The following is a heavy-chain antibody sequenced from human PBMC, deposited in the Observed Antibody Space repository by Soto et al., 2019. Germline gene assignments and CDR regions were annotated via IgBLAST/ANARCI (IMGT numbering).Heavy chain of an antibody. D-gene: IGHD2-21*02. CDR1: GFTFINYA. CDR3: AKKGLGSIGTYCNSGDCHYAFDI. Sequence: EVQLLESGGGLVQPGGSLRLSCAASGFTFINYAMTWVRQAPGKGLEWVSTISGGGDGTYYADSVKGRLTISRDNSRNTVYLQMISLRAEDTAVYYCAKKGLGSIGTYCNSGDCHYAFDIWGQGTMVTVSS. J-gene: IGHJ3*02. CDR2: ISGGGDGT. V-gene: IGHV3-23*01.